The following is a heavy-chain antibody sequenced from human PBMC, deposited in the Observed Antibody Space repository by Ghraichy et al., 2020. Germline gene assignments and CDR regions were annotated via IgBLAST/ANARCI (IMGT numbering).Heavy chain of an antibody. CDR3: ARGDYYETSGYYPFDY. CDR1: GFTVSSNY. J-gene: IGHJ4*02. Sequence: GESLNISCAASGFTVSSNYMNWVRQAPGKGLEWVSVIYSGGSTYYAESVEGRFTISRDNSKNTLYLQMNSLRAEDTAVYYCARGDYYETSGYYPFDYWGQGPLVTVSS. V-gene: IGHV3-53*01. D-gene: IGHD3-22*01. CDR2: IYSGGST.